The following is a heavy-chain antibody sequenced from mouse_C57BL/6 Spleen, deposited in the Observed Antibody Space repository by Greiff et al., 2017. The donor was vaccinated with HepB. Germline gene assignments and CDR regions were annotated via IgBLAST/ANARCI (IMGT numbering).Heavy chain of an antibody. CDR1: GYTFTSYG. CDR3: ARREDYGYVGGFAY. J-gene: IGHJ3*01. CDR2: IYPRSGNT. D-gene: IGHD2-2*01. Sequence: VQLQESGAELARPGASVKLSCKASGYTFTSYGISWVKQRTGQGLEWIGEIYPRSGNTYYNEKFKGKATLTADKSSSTAYMELRSLTSEDSAVYFCARREDYGYVGGFAYWGQGTLVTVSA. V-gene: IGHV1-81*01.